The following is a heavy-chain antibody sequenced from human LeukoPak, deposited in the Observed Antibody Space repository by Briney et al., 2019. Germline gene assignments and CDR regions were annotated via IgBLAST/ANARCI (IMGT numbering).Heavy chain of an antibody. D-gene: IGHD3-10*01. Sequence: PGGSLRLSCAASGFTLRNYGMHWVRQAPGKGLEWVALVWSDGSETYYADSVKGRFTISRDNSKNTLNLQMNSLRAEDTAVYYCVKDRTGTYTLDYWGQGTLVTVSS. CDR2: VWSDGSET. CDR1: GFTLRNYG. CDR3: VKDRTGTYTLDY. V-gene: IGHV3-30*02. J-gene: IGHJ4*02.